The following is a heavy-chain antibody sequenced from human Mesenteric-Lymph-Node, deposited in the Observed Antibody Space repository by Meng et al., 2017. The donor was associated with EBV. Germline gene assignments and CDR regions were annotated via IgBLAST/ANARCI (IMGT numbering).Heavy chain of an antibody. J-gene: IGHJ4*02. CDR1: GDSISGHY. D-gene: IGHD3-9*01. CDR3: ARDNYNLLTGYRLDY. Sequence: QVQLQESGPGLVKPSETLSLTCTVSGDSISGHYWSWVRQPPGKGLEWIGYIYSSGSTNYNSSLKSRVTISIDTSKNQFSLKLSSVTAADTAVYYCARDNYNLLTGYRLDYWGRGTLVTASS. CDR2: IYSSGST. V-gene: IGHV4-59*11.